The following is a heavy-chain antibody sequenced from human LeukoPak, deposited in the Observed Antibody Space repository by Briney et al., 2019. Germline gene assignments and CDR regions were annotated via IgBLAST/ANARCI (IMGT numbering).Heavy chain of an antibody. Sequence: TGGSLRLSCAASGFTFSSYAMSWVRQAPGKGLEWVSAISGSGGSTYYADSVKGRFTISRDTSKNTLYLQMNSLRAEDTAVYYCASIRWELLPFFDYWGQGTLVTVSS. CDR2: ISGSGGST. V-gene: IGHV3-23*01. CDR3: ASIRWELLPFFDY. J-gene: IGHJ4*02. D-gene: IGHD1-26*01. CDR1: GFTFSSYA.